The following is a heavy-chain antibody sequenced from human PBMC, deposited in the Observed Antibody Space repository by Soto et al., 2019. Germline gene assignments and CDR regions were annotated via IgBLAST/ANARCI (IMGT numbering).Heavy chain of an antibody. D-gene: IGHD3-9*01. CDR3: ARDVDNALTCLSDAFDV. CDR1: GFTFSDYS. CDR2: ITTSSSPT. V-gene: IGHV3-48*02. Sequence: EVQLVESGGGLVQPGGSLRLSCAASGFTFSDYSMNWVRQAPGKGLEWVSYITTSSSPTYYADSVKGRFTISRDNVKNSLYLQMNSLRDEDTAVYYCARDVDNALTCLSDAFDVWGQGTKVTVSS. J-gene: IGHJ3*01.